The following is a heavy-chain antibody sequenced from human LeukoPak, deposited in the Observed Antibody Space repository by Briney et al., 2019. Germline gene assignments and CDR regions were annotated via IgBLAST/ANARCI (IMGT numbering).Heavy chain of an antibody. CDR1: GGSFSSYY. CDR3: ASQGLTLGYFDY. J-gene: IGHJ4*02. D-gene: IGHD2-8*01. CDR2: INHSGST. Sequence: SETLSLTCAVYGGSFSSYYWSWVRQPPGKGLEWIGDINHSGSTKYYAPLKSRLTISVDTSKNEFSLKVSSVTAADTAVYYCASQGLTLGYFDYWGQGTLVTVSS. V-gene: IGHV4-34*01.